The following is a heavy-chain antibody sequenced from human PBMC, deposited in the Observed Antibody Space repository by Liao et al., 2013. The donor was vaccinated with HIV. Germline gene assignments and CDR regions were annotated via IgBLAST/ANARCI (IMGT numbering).Heavy chain of an antibody. V-gene: IGHV4-39*07. CDR1: GGSISSSSYC. Sequence: QLQLQESGPGLVKPSETLSLTCTVSGGSISSSSYCWGWIRQPPGKGLEWIGSIYYSGSTYYNPSLKSRVTMSVDTSKNQFSLKLSSVTAADTAVYYCARDGPNLELYYYYYMDVWGKGTTVTVSS. D-gene: IGHD1-7*01. CDR3: ARDGPNLELYYYYYMDV. J-gene: IGHJ6*03. CDR2: IYYSGST.